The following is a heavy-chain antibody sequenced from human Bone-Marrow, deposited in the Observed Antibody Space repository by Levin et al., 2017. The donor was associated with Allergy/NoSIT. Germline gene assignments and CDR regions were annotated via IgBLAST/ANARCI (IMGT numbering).Heavy chain of an antibody. D-gene: IGHD2-15*01. CDR1: GYILSDLT. Sequence: SGESLKISCNLSGYILSDLTMHWVRQAPGEGLEWIGTFDPKDDKTIYAQNFQGRVTLTEDTSSNTAYMDMTGLRSTDTAVYYCATGIYCHATSCSSGYWYFDLWGRGTLVTVSS. CDR2: FDPKDDKT. CDR3: ATGIYCHATSCSSGYWYFDL. V-gene: IGHV1-24*01. J-gene: IGHJ2*01.